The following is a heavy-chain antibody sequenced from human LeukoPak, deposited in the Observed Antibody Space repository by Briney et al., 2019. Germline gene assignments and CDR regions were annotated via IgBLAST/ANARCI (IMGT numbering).Heavy chain of an antibody. CDR1: GFTFSSYW. CDR2: IKQDGSEK. CDR3: ARDSIGYEYSSSSATK. J-gene: IGHJ4*02. Sequence: GGSLRLSCAASGFTFSSYWMSWVRQAPGKGLEWVANIKQDGSEKYYVDSVKGRFTISRDNAKNSLYLQMNSLRAEDTAVYYCARDSIGYEYSSSSATKWGQGTLVTVSS. V-gene: IGHV3-7*01. D-gene: IGHD6-6*01.